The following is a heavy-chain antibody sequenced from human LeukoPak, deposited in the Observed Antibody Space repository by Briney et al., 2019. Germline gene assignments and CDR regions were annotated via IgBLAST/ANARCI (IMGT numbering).Heavy chain of an antibody. Sequence: GGSLRLSCAASGFTFTDYWMTWVRQVPGKGLEWVANIKQGGSESYYVDSVKGRFTIPRENAKNSLYLQMDSLRVDDTAVYYCARVGAWELQRVFDYWGQGTLVTVSS. D-gene: IGHD1-26*01. CDR2: IKQGGSES. V-gene: IGHV3-7*01. J-gene: IGHJ4*02. CDR1: GFTFTDYW. CDR3: ARVGAWELQRVFDY.